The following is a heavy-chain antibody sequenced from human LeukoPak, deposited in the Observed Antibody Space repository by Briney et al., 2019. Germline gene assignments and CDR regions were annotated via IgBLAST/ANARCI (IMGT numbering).Heavy chain of an antibody. D-gene: IGHD4-17*01. Sequence: PGGSLRLSCAASGLTFSDHYMDWVRQAPGKGLEWVGRTRNKANSYTTEYAASVKGRFTISRDDSKNSLYLQMNSLKVEDTAVYYCARGPYGGTPGAFDIWGQGTMVIVSS. V-gene: IGHV3-72*01. CDR1: GLTFSDHY. J-gene: IGHJ3*02. CDR2: TRNKANSYTT. CDR3: ARGPYGGTPGAFDI.